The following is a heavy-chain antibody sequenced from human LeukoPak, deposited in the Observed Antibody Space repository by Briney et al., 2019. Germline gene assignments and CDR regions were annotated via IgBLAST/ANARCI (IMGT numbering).Heavy chain of an antibody. J-gene: IGHJ6*03. V-gene: IGHV3-11*01. CDR1: GFTFGDYY. D-gene: IGHD3-10*01. Sequence: GGSLRLSCTAAGFTFGDYYMTWIRQAPGKGLEWISYISNRGSHVFYVDSVKGRFTISRDNNNNALYLQMRGLGAEDTAVYSCGRVSGGGGQKDFSYYMDVWGKGTTVIVS. CDR3: GRVSGGGGQKDFSYYMDV. CDR2: ISNRGSHV.